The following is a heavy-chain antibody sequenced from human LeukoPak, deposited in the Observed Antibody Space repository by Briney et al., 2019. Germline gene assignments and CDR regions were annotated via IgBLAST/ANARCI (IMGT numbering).Heavy chain of an antibody. CDR3: ARIAYGSGSYYFDY. Sequence: SGPALVKPTQTLTLTCTFSGFSLSTSGMCVSWIRQPPGKALEWLARIDWDDDKYYSTSLKTRLTISKDTSKNQVVRTMTNMDPVDTATYYCARIAYGSGSYYFDYWGQGTLVTVSS. J-gene: IGHJ4*02. D-gene: IGHD3-10*01. V-gene: IGHV2-70*11. CDR1: GFSLSTSGMC. CDR2: IDWDDDK.